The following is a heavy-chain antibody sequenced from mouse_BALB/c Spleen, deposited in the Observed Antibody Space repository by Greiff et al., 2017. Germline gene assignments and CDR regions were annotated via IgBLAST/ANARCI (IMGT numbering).Heavy chain of an antibody. CDR1: GFDFSRYW. J-gene: IGHJ4*01. CDR2: INPDSSTI. D-gene: IGHD1-1*01. Sequence: EVKLMESGGGLVQPGGSLKLSCAASGFDFSRYWMSWVRQAPGKGLEWIGEINPDSSTINYTPSLKDKFIISRDNAKNTLYLQMSKVRSEDTALYYCARLGSSPYYAMDYWGQGTSVTVSS. V-gene: IGHV4-1*02. CDR3: ARLGSSPYYAMDY.